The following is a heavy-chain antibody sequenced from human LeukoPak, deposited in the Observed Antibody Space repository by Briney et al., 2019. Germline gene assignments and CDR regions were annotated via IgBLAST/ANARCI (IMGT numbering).Heavy chain of an antibody. CDR3: ARLFSRGWEYHFGLDV. V-gene: IGHV4-39*01. D-gene: IGHD6-19*01. J-gene: IGHJ6*02. CDR2: IYYSGST. CDR1: GGSISTDASY. Sequence: SETLSLTCTVSGGSISTDASYWAWIRQPPRKGLEWIGSIYYSGSTYSSSSLKSRVTLSVDTSKNQFSLKMSSVTAADTAVFYCARLFSRGWEYHFGLDVWGQGTTVTVS.